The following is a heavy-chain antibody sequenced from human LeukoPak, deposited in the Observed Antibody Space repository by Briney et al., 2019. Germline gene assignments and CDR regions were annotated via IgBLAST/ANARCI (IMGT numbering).Heavy chain of an antibody. CDR1: GFSFSNYA. D-gene: IGHD3-10*01. V-gene: IGHV3-23*01. J-gene: IGHJ4*02. CDR2: ISGSGGST. Sequence: GSLRLSCAASGFSFSNYAMNWVRQAPGKGLEWVSVISGSGGSTFYADSVKGRFIISRDNSKSTLYLQVNSLRTEDTAVYYCAKGSDLWFGETWGQGVLVTVSS. CDR3: AKGSDLWFGET.